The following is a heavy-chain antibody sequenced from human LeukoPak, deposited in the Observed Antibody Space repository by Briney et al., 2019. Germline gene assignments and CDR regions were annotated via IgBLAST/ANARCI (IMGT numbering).Heavy chain of an antibody. Sequence: PSETLSLTCTVSGASISSSSYYWGWIRQPPGKGLEWIGNIYYSGSTYYNPSLKSRVTISVDTSKNQLSLKLSSVTAADTAVYYCARRRTATVDFDYWGQGTLVTVSS. V-gene: IGHV4-39*01. CDR2: IYYSGST. CDR3: ARRRTATVDFDY. D-gene: IGHD4-23*01. J-gene: IGHJ4*02. CDR1: GASISSSSYY.